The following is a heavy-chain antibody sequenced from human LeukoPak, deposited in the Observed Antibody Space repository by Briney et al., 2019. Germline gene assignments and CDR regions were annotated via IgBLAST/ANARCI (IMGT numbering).Heavy chain of an antibody. Sequence: GGSLRLSCEGSGFTFSSYAMSWVRQAPGKGLEWVSAISGFSERTYYADSVKGRFTISRDNSKNTLYLQMNGLRAEDTAVYYCAKDPNGDYVGAFDMWGQGTMVTVSS. D-gene: IGHD4-17*01. J-gene: IGHJ3*02. CDR2: ISGFSERT. V-gene: IGHV3-23*01. CDR1: GFTFSSYA. CDR3: AKDPNGDYVGAFDM.